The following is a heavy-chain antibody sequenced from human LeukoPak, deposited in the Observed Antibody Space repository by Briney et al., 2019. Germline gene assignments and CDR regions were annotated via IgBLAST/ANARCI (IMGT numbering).Heavy chain of an antibody. CDR2: IHYRGST. Sequence: PSQTLSLTCTVSGASITTGAHFWVWIRQLPGQSLEFIGYIHYRGSTFYNPSLATRVTISLDTPADQFSLSLSSVTAADTAVYYCARGATYNERNGLFDPWGQGTLVTVSS. D-gene: IGHD2-8*01. CDR3: ARGATYNERNGLFDP. V-gene: IGHV4-31*03. J-gene: IGHJ5*02. CDR1: GASITTGAHF.